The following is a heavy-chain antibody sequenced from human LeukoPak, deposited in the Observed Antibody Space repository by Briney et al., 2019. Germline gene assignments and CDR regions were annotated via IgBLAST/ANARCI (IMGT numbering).Heavy chain of an antibody. CDR2: INHSGST. V-gene: IGHV4-39*07. Sequence: SETLSLTCTVSGGSISSSSYYWSWIRQPPGKGLEWIGEINHSGSTNYNPSLKSRVTISVDTSKNQFSLKLSSVTAADTAVYYCARGGGYGSGSYYYVRWGQGTLVTVSS. CDR1: GGSISSSSYY. D-gene: IGHD3-10*01. CDR3: ARGGGYGSGSYYYVR. J-gene: IGHJ4*02.